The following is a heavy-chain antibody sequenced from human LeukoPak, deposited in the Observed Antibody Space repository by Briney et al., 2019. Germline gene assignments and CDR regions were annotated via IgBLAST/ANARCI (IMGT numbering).Heavy chain of an antibody. D-gene: IGHD6-13*01. CDR3: AREIPGQQVALDY. V-gene: IGHV3-7*01. Sequence: GGSLRLTCVAAGLSFSNYDMYWVRQAPGKGLEWVANIKKDGSEKYYADSVKGQFTISRDNAKNLLYLHMNTLRAEDTAVYYCAREIPGQQVALDYWGQGTLVTVSS. J-gene: IGHJ4*02. CDR2: IKKDGSEK. CDR1: GLSFSNYD.